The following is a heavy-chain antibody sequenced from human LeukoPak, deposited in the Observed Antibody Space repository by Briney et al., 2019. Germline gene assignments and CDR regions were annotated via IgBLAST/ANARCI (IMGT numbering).Heavy chain of an antibody. J-gene: IGHJ4*02. CDR1: GFIFSDYW. V-gene: IGHV3-74*01. CDR2: INSDGTMI. Sequence: PGGSLRLSRAGSGFIFSDYWMHWVRQATGKGLMWVSRINSDGTMITHADSVKGRFTISRDNAKNMLYLQMNNVRVEDTAVYYCVRGLGDSWGQGTLVTVSS. CDR3: VRGLGDS.